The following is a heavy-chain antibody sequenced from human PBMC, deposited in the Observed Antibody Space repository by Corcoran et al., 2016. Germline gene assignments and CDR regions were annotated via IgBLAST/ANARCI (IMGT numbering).Heavy chain of an antibody. V-gene: IGHV4-34*01. CDR3: GRWGGSPPEDS. J-gene: IGHJ4*02. CDR2: INHSGST. D-gene: IGHD1-26*01. Sequence: QVQLQQWGAGLLKPSETLSLTCAVYGGSFSGYYWSWIRQPPGKGLEWIGEINHSGSTNYNPSLKSRVTISVDTSKNQFSLNLRSVTAADTAVYYCGRWGGSPPEDSWGQGTLVTVSS. CDR1: GGSFSGYY.